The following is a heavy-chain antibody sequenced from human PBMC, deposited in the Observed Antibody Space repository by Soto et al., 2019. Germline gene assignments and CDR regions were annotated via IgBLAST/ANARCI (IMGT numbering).Heavy chain of an antibody. Sequence: PGGSLRLSCAASGFTFSSYEMSWVRQAPGKGLEWVSYISSSGSTIYYADSVKGRFTISRDNAKNSLYLQMNSLRAEDTAIYYCARGADCSSTSCYTVWYYYYGMDVWGQGTTVTVSS. CDR3: ARGADCSSTSCYTVWYYYYGMDV. V-gene: IGHV3-48*03. CDR1: GFTFSSYE. D-gene: IGHD2-2*02. CDR2: ISSSGSTI. J-gene: IGHJ6*02.